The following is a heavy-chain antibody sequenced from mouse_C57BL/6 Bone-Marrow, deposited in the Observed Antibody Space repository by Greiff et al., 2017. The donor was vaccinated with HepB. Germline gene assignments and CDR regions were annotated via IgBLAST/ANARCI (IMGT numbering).Heavy chain of an antibody. V-gene: IGHV1-76*01. J-gene: IGHJ2*01. CDR3: ARGLGY. CDR1: GYTFTDYY. CDR2: IYPGSGNT. Sequence: VQLQESGAELVRPGASVKLSCKASGYTFTDYYINWVKQRPGQGLEWIARIYPGSGNTYYNEKFKGKATLTAEKSSSTAYMQLSSLTSEDSAVYFCARGLGYWGQGTTLTVSS.